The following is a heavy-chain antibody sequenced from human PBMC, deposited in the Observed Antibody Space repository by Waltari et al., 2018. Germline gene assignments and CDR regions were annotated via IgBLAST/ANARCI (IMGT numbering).Heavy chain of an antibody. Sequence: EVQLVESGGGLVKPGGSLRLSCAASGFTFSNACMSWVRQAPGKGLDWVGRIKSKTDGGTTDYAAHVKGRFTISIDESKNTLYLQMNSLKTEDTAVYYCTTDRTTYYDWWSGYKGMDVWGQGTTVTVSS. CDR3: TTDRTTYYDWWSGYKGMDV. D-gene: IGHD3-3*01. V-gene: IGHV3-15*01. J-gene: IGHJ6*02. CDR2: IKSKTDGGTT. CDR1: GFTFSNAC.